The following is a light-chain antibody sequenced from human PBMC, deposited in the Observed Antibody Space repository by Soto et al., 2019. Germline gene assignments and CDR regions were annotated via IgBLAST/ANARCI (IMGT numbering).Light chain of an antibody. Sequence: QSALTQPASVSGSPGQSITISCTGTSSDVGGYNHVSWYQHSPGKAPKLILFAVSDRPSGVSHRFSGSKSGNTASLTISGLEGDDEADYYCCSYTSLSTVVFGGGTQLTVL. CDR1: SSDVGGYNH. V-gene: IGLV2-14*01. CDR2: AVS. CDR3: CSYTSLSTVV. J-gene: IGLJ2*01.